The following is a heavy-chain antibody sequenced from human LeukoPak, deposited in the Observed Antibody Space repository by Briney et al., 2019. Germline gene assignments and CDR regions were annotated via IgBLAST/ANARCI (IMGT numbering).Heavy chain of an antibody. Sequence: SETLSLTCTVSGGSISSYDWNWIRQPPGKGLEWIGYISYSGSTNYNPSLKSRVTISVDTSKNQFSLKLSSVTAADTAVYYCARVDGYSYSYWGQGTLVTVSS. CDR3: ARVDGYSYSY. CDR2: ISYSGST. J-gene: IGHJ4*02. V-gene: IGHV4-59*01. CDR1: GGSISSYD. D-gene: IGHD5-24*01.